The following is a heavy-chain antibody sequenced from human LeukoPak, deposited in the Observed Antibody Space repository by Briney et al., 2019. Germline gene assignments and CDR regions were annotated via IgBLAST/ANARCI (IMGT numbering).Heavy chain of an antibody. J-gene: IGHJ6*03. D-gene: IGHD2-2*01. Sequence: VGSLTLSCAVSGFTFSSYDMRWVRQAPGKGLEWVAYIRYGGSNKYYADYVKGRFTNYRDHSKNTLYLQMINMRAQDTAVYSCAKPARPSVVVPSARPTNYYYYYYMDVWGKGTTVTVSS. CDR1: GFTFSSYD. V-gene: IGHV3-30*02. CDR3: AKPARPSVVVPSARPTNYYYYYYMDV. CDR2: IRYGGSNK.